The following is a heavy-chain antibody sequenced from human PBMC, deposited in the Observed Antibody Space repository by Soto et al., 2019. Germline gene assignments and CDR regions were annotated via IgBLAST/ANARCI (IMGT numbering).Heavy chain of an antibody. CDR3: ARLGGSWNYYYYYMDV. J-gene: IGHJ6*03. V-gene: IGHV4-59*08. D-gene: IGHD2-15*01. CDR2: IYYSGST. CDR1: GGSISSYY. Sequence: SETLSLTCTVSGGSISSYYWSWIRQPPGKGLEWIGYIYYSGSTNYNPSLKSRVTISVDTSKNQFSLKLSSVTAADTAVYYCARLGGSWNYYYYYMDVWGKGTTVTVSS.